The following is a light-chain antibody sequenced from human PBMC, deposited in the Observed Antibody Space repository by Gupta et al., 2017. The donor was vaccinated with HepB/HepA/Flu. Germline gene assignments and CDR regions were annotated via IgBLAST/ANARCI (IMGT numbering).Light chain of an antibody. V-gene: IGKV3-20*01. CDR2: GAS. Sequence: EIVLTQSPGTLSSSPGERATLSCRASQSVSSNYLAWFQQKPGQAPRLLIHGASDRATGIPDKFSGSGSGTDFTLTIRRLEPEDVAVYYCQQYGSSPYTFGQGTELEIK. CDR3: QQYGSSPYT. CDR1: QSVSSNY. J-gene: IGKJ2*01.